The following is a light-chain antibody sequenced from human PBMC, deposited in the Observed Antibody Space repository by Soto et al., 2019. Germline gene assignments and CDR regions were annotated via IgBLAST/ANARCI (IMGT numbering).Light chain of an antibody. V-gene: IGKV3-20*01. Sequence: EIVLTQSPGTLSLSPGERATLSCRASQSVSNTYLAWYQQKPGQAPRLLIYDASSRATGIPDRFSGSGSGTDFTLTISRLEPEDIAVYYCQQYGSSPPWTFGQGTKVEIK. CDR2: DAS. CDR1: QSVSNTY. J-gene: IGKJ1*01. CDR3: QQYGSSPPWT.